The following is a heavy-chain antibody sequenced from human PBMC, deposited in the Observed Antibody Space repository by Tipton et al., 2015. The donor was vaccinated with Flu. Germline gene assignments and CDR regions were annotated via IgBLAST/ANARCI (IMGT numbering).Heavy chain of an antibody. CDR2: ISSSSSYI. CDR1: GASVSSSAYY. J-gene: IGHJ5*02. D-gene: IGHD3-3*01. V-gene: IGHV3-21*01. Sequence: SLRLSCTVSGASVSSSAYYWAWVRQPPGKGLEWASSISSSSSYIYYADSVKGRFTISRDNAKNSLYLQMNSLRAEDTAVYYCAKSPRLFGVIIVSWFDPWGQGTLVTVSS. CDR3: AKSPRLFGVIIVSWFDP.